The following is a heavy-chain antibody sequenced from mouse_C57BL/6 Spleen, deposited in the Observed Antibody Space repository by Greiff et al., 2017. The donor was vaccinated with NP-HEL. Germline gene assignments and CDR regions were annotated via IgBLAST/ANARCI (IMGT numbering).Heavy chain of an antibody. D-gene: IGHD2-3*01. CDR3: ARVYDGYPDY. CDR2: ISSGGSYT. CDR1: GFTFSSYG. J-gene: IGHJ2*01. Sequence: EVQRVESGGDLVKPGGSLKLSCAASGFTFSSYGMSWVRQTPDKRLEWVATISSGGSYTYYPDSVKGRFTISRDNAKNTLYLQMSSLKSEDTAMYYCARVYDGYPDYWGQGTTLTVSS. V-gene: IGHV5-6*01.